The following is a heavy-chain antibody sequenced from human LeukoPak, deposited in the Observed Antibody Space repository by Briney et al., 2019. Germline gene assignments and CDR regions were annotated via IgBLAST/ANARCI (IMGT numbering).Heavy chain of an antibody. CDR3: ARASYYYDMYYFDY. D-gene: IGHD3-22*01. Sequence: ASVKVSCKASGYTITTYGISWVRQAPGQGLEWMGWISAYNGNTNYAQKLQGRVTMTTDTSTSTAYMELRSLRSDDTAVYYCARASYYYDMYYFDYWGQGTLVTVSS. V-gene: IGHV1-18*01. CDR2: ISAYNGNT. J-gene: IGHJ4*02. CDR1: GYTITTYG.